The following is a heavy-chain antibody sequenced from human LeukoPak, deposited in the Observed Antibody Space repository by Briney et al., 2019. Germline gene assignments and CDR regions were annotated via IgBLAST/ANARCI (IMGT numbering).Heavy chain of an antibody. CDR2: INPSGGST. D-gene: IGHD5-12*01. CDR1: GYTFTNYY. Sequence: GASVKVSCKASGYTFTNYYIHWVRQAPGQGLECMGIINPSGGSTSYAQKFQGRVTMTRDMSTSTVYMELSSLRSEDTAVYYCARGSIVATTDYWGQGTLVTVSS. V-gene: IGHV1-46*01. J-gene: IGHJ4*02. CDR3: ARGSIVATTDY.